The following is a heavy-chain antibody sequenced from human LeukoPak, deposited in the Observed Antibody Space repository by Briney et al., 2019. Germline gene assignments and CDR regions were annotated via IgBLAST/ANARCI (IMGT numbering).Heavy chain of an antibody. Sequence: GGSLRLSCAASGFTFSSYSMNWVRQAPGKGLEWVSSISSSSSYIYYADSVKGRFTIPRDNAKNSLYLQMNSLRAEDTAVYYCARGGRAGTFDYWGQGTLVTVSS. D-gene: IGHD6-19*01. CDR1: GFTFSSYS. J-gene: IGHJ4*02. V-gene: IGHV3-21*01. CDR3: ARGGRAGTFDY. CDR2: ISSSSSYI.